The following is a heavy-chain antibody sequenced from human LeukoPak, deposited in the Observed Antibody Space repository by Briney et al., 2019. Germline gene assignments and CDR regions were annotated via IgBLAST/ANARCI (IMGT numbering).Heavy chain of an antibody. CDR2: IYPGESIYASENT. J-gene: IGHJ3*01. CDR3: ARGGGYYDSSGYYPL. D-gene: IGHD3-22*01. Sequence: SETLSLTCSVSGVSISAYYWSWIRQPAGKGLEWIGRIYPGESIYASENTNYNPSLRSRVTISVDTSKNQFSLKLSSVTAADTAVYYCARGGGYYDSSGYYPLWGQGTMVTVSS. V-gene: IGHV4-4*07. CDR1: GVSISAYY.